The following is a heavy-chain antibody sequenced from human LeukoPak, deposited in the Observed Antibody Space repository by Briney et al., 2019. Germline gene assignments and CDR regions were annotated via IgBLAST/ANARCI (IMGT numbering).Heavy chain of an antibody. Sequence: GGTLRLSCVVSVSSRLSRWMNWVRKAPGQGLEWVAIIKEDGSDKYYVDSVKGRFTISRDNAKNSVYLQMNSLRVEDTAVYYCASAAGWEFGYWGQGTLVTVSS. V-gene: IGHV3-7*01. CDR3: ASAAGWEFGY. D-gene: IGHD1-26*01. J-gene: IGHJ4*02. CDR2: IKEDGSDK. CDR1: VSSRLSRW.